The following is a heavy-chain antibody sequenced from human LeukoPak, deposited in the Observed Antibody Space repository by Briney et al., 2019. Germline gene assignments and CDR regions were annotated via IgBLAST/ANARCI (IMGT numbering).Heavy chain of an antibody. J-gene: IGHJ3*02. CDR2: IGTSGDT. D-gene: IGHD3-10*01. CDR3: ARGRGWGTFDI. Sequence: GGSLRLSCSASGFTFSSYDMHWVRHATGKGLECVSAIGTSGDTYYPGSVKGRFSTSRENAKNSLYLQMNSLRVGDTAVYYCARGRGWGTFDIWGQGTMVTVSS. CDR1: GFTFSSYD. V-gene: IGHV3-13*04.